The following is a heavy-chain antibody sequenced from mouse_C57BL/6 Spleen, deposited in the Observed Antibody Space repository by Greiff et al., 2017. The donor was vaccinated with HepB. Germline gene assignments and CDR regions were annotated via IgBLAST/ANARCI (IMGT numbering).Heavy chain of an antibody. Sequence: EVQLQQSGPELVKPGASVKIPCKASGYTFTDYNMDWVKQSHGKSLEWIGDINPNNGGTIYNQKFKGKATLTVDKSSSTAYMELRSLTSADTAVYYCARRIYGCYVDFDYWGQGTTLTVSS. D-gene: IGHD2-3*01. CDR3: ARRIYGCYVDFDY. CDR1: GYTFTDYN. V-gene: IGHV1-18*01. J-gene: IGHJ2*01. CDR2: INPNNGGT.